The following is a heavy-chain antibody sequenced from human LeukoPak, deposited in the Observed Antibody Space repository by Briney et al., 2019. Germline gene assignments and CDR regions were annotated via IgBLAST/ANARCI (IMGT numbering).Heavy chain of an antibody. V-gene: IGHV1-18*01. CDR1: DYTFTNYG. J-gene: IGHJ4*02. D-gene: IGHD3-22*01. CDR2: ISTHDGHT. Sequence: ASVTVSCTASDYTFTNYGITWVRQAPGQGLEWMGWISTHDGHTICAQDLQGRVTMTIDTSTTTAYMELRSLKSDDTAVYYCARAPPGMIMGPGDYWGQGALVIVSS. CDR3: ARAPPGMIMGPGDY.